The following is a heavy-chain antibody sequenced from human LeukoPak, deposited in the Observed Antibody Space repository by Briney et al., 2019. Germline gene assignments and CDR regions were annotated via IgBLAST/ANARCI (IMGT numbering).Heavy chain of an antibody. Sequence: GGSLRLSCAASGFTFSYFWMSWVRQAPGKSLEWVANIKQDGSEKYYVDSVSGRFIISRDNAKNSLYLQMNSLRAEDTAVYYCARAPYNSGYYRFDYWGQGTLVTVSS. J-gene: IGHJ4*02. D-gene: IGHD6-19*01. CDR3: ARAPYNSGYYRFDY. CDR2: IKQDGSEK. V-gene: IGHV3-7*01. CDR1: GFTFSYFW.